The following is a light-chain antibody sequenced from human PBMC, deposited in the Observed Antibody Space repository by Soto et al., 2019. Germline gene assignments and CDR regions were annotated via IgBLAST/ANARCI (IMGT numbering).Light chain of an antibody. V-gene: IGKV1-39*01. CDR1: QSISSY. J-gene: IGKJ1*01. CDR3: QQSSNMPWT. CDR2: TAS. Sequence: DIQMTQSPSSLSASVGDRVTITCRASQSISSYLNWYQQKPGKAPKLLIYTASSLQSGVPSRFSGSRSGTDFTLTISSLQPEDFATYYCQQSSNMPWTFGQGTKVE.